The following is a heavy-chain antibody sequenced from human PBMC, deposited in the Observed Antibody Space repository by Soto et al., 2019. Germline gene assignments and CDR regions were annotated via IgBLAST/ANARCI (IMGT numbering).Heavy chain of an antibody. D-gene: IGHD2-15*01. CDR2: IRPVDGRT. CDR1: GGTFSSYA. CDR3: AQGSYVGYY. Sequence: GASVKVSCKASGGTFSSYAISWVRQAPGQGLEWMGVIRPVDGRTTYAQKFQGRVTMTRDTSTSTVYMELSSLTSDDTAVYYCAQGSYVGYYWGPGTLVTVSS. V-gene: IGHV1-69*10. J-gene: IGHJ4*02.